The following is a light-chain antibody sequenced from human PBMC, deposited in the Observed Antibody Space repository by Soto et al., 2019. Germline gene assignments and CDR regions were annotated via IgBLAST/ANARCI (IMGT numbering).Light chain of an antibody. V-gene: IGKV3-15*01. Sequence: EIVLTQSPATLALSPRERATLSCRASQSISTYLAWYQQKPGQAPRLLIYDASTRATGVPARFSGSGSGTEFTLSISSLQSEDFAVYYCKQYKEWPPFTFGQGTRLEIK. CDR1: QSISTY. J-gene: IGKJ5*01. CDR2: DAS. CDR3: KQYKEWPPFT.